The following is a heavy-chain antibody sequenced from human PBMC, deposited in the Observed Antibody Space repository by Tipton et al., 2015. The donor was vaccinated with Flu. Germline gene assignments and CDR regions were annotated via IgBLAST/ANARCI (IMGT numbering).Heavy chain of an antibody. Sequence: TLSLTCSVSCDSLGSNYFWGWIRQPPGKGLEWIGNIHRGGSPYYNPSLRSRVPMSVDTSKNQFYLRLSSVTAADTAVYYWARRDYSNYVSEPKNWLDSWGQGTLVTVSS. V-gene: IGHV4-38-2*01. J-gene: IGHJ5*01. CDR1: CDSLGSNYF. D-gene: IGHD4-11*01. CDR2: IHRGGSP. CDR3: ARRDYSNYVSEPKNWLDS.